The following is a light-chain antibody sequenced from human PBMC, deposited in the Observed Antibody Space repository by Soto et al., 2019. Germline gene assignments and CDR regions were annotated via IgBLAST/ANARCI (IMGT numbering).Light chain of an antibody. Sequence: IQMTQSPSSLPASVGERVTITCRASQGISSYLAWYQQKPGKAPKLLIYAASTLQSGVPSRFSVSGSGTDFTLTISCLKHEDFATYDCQQYYSYTRTFGQGTKVDIK. CDR3: QQYYSYTRT. CDR1: QGISSY. V-gene: IGKV1-8*01. CDR2: AAS. J-gene: IGKJ1*01.